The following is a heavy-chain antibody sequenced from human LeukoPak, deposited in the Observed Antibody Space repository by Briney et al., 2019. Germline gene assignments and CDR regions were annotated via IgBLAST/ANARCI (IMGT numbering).Heavy chain of an antibody. V-gene: IGHV5-51*01. CDR3: ARRGGCTNGVCDYFDY. D-gene: IGHD2-8*01. Sequence: GESLKISCKGSGYSFTSYWIGWVRRMPGKGLEYMGIIYPGDSDTRYSPSFQGQVTISADKSISAAYLQWSSLKASDTAIYYCARRGGCTNGVCDYFDYWGQGTLVTVSS. CDR1: GYSFTSYW. J-gene: IGHJ4*02. CDR2: IYPGDSDT.